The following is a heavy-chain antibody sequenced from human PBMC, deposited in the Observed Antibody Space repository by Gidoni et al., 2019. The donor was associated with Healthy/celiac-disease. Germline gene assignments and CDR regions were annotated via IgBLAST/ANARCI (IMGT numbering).Heavy chain of an antibody. CDR2: IYPGDSDT. J-gene: IGHJ6*02. D-gene: IGHD6-6*01. CDR1: GYSFTSYW. V-gene: IGHV5-51*01. CDR3: ARPARSGYYYYGMDV. Sequence: EVQLVQSGAEVKQPGESLKISCKGSGYSFTSYWIGWVRQMPGKGLEWMGIIYPGDSDTRDSPSFQGQVTISADKSISTAYLQWSSLKASDTAMYYCARPARSGYYYYGMDVWGQGTTVTVSS.